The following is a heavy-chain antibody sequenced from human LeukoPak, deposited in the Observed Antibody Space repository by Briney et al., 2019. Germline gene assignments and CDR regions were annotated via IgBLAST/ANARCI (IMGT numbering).Heavy chain of an antibody. CDR3: AGSLHVWGGSYPIDY. D-gene: IGHD1-26*01. Sequence: PSETLSLTCAVYGGSFSGYYWSWIRQPPGKGLEWIGEINHSGSTNYNPSLKSRVTISVDTSKNQFSLKLSSVTAADTAVYYCAGSLHVWGGSYPIDYWGQGTLVTVSS. CDR2: INHSGST. V-gene: IGHV4-34*01. J-gene: IGHJ4*02. CDR1: GGSFSGYY.